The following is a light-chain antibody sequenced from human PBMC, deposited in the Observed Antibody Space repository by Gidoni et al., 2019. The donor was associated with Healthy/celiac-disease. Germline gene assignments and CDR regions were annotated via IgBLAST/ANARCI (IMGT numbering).Light chain of an antibody. CDR2: RNN. Sequence: QAGLTQPSSVSTGLRQTATLTCTGNSNNVGNQGAAWLQQHQGHPPKLLSYRNNNRPSGISERFSASRSGNTASLTITGLQPEDEADYYCSAWDSSLSARVFGGGTKLTVL. CDR1: SNNVGNQG. V-gene: IGLV10-54*04. J-gene: IGLJ3*02. CDR3: SAWDSSLSARV.